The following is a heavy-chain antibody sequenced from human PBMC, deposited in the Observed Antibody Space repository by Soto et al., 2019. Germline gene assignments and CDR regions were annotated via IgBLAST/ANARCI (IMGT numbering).Heavy chain of an antibody. Sequence: SETLSLTCTVSGGSISSYYWSWIRQPPGKGLEWIGYIYYSGSTNYNPSLKSRVTISVDTSKNQFSLKLSSVTAADTAVYYCARVMGVFGDYFDYWGQGTLVTVSS. CDR1: GGSISSYY. V-gene: IGHV4-59*01. CDR2: IYYSGST. D-gene: IGHD2-8*01. J-gene: IGHJ4*02. CDR3: ARVMGVFGDYFDY.